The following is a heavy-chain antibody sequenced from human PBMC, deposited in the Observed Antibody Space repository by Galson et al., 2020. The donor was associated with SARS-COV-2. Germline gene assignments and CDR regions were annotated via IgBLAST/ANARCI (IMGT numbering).Heavy chain of an antibody. D-gene: IGHD6-13*01. CDR1: GFTFSSYA. CDR3: ARPRGYSSRHTNYYYYYGMDV. V-gene: IGHV3-30-3*01. CDR2: ISYDGSNK. Sequence: PGGSLRLSCAASGFTFSSYAMHWVRQAPGKGLEWVAVISYDGSNKYYADSVKGRFTISRDNSKNTLYLQMNSLRAEDTAVYYCARPRGYSSRHTNYYYYYGMDVWGQGTTVTVSS. J-gene: IGHJ6*02.